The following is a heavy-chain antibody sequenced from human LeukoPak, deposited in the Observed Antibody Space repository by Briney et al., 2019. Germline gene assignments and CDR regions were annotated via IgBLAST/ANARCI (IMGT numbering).Heavy chain of an antibody. Sequence: SETLSLTCAVYGGSFSGYYWSWIRQPPGKGLEWIGEINHSGSTNYNPSLKSRVTISVDTSKNQFSLKLSSVTAADTAVYYCARRTAARLHWYFDLWGRGTLVTVSS. V-gene: IGHV4-34*01. D-gene: IGHD6-6*01. CDR1: GGSFSGYY. J-gene: IGHJ2*01. CDR2: INHSGST. CDR3: ARRTAARLHWYFDL.